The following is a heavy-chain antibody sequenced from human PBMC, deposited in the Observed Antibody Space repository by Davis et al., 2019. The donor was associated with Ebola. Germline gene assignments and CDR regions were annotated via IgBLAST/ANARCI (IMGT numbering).Heavy chain of an antibody. Sequence: ASVKVSCKASGYTFTSYYMHWVRQAPGQGLEWMGIINPSGGSTSYAQKFQGRVTMTRDTSTSTVYMELSSLRSEDTAVYYCEGIAAAGTGYYYGMDVWGQGTTVTVSS. CDR1: GYTFTSYY. D-gene: IGHD6-13*01. J-gene: IGHJ6*02. CDR2: INPSGGST. V-gene: IGHV1-46*01. CDR3: EGIAAAGTGYYYGMDV.